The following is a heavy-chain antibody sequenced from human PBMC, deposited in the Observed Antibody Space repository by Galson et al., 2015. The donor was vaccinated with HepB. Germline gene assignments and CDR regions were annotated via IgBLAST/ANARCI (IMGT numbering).Heavy chain of an antibody. D-gene: IGHD6-6*01. V-gene: IGHV3-21*01. J-gene: IGHJ6*03. Sequence: SLRLSCAASGFTFSSYSMNWVRQAPGKGLEWVSSISSSSSYIYYADSVKGRFTISRDNAKNSLYLQKNSLRAEDTAVYYCAREGIAARLDPPHYYYYYYMDVWVKGTTVTVSS. CDR3: AREGIAARLDPPHYYYYYYMDV. CDR1: GFTFSSYS. CDR2: ISSSSSYI.